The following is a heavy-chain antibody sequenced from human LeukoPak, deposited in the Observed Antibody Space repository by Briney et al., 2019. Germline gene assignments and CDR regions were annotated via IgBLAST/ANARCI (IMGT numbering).Heavy chain of an antibody. CDR1: GYTFAGYY. J-gene: IGHJ4*02. CDR3: ARGRVTIFGVTPYYFDY. V-gene: IGHV1-2*02. CDR2: INPNSGGT. Sequence: ASVKVSCKASGYTFAGYYMHWVRRAPGQGREWMGWINPNSGGTNYAQKFQGRVTMTRGTSISTAYMELSRLRSDDTAVYYCARGRVTIFGVTPYYFDYWGQGTLVTVSS. D-gene: IGHD3-3*01.